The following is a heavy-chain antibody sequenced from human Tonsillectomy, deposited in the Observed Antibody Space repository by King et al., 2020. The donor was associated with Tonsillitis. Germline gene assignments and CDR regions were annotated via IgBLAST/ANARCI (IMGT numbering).Heavy chain of an antibody. CDR3: AKDLFTFRSGSYFCVDY. J-gene: IGHJ4*02. Sequence: VQLVESGGGVVQPGRSQRLSCAASGFTFSSYGMHWVRQAPGKGLEWVAVISYDGSNKYYADSVKGRFTISRDNSKNTLYLQMNSLRAEDTAVYYCAKDLFTFRSGSYFCVDYWGQGTLVTVSS. D-gene: IGHD1-26*01. CDR1: GFTFSSYG. V-gene: IGHV3-30*18. CDR2: ISYDGSNK.